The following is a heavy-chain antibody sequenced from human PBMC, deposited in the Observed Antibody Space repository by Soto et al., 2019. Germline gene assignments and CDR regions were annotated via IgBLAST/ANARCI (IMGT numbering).Heavy chain of an antibody. Sequence: GGSLRLSCAASGFTFSSYGMHWVRQAPGKGLEWVAVIWYDGSNKYYADSVKGRFTISRDVSKNTLYLQMDSLRAEDTAMYYCAKPRQAQWRNDAFDFCGQGTMVTVSS. CDR1: GFTFSSYG. V-gene: IGHV3-33*06. CDR2: IWYDGSNK. J-gene: IGHJ3*01. D-gene: IGHD6-19*01. CDR3: AKPRQAQWRNDAFDF.